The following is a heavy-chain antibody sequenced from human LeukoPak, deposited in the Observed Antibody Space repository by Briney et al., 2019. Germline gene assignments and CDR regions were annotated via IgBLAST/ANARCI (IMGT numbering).Heavy chain of an antibody. D-gene: IGHD4-11*01. Sequence: SGPTLVNPTETLTLTRTVSGFSLSNARMGVSWIRQPPGKALEWLAHIFSSDEKSYSTSLKSRLTISKDTSKSQVVLTMTNMDPVDTATYYCARMATVPGPADYWGQGTLVTVSS. CDR1: GFSLSNARMG. CDR3: ARMATVPGPADY. J-gene: IGHJ4*02. CDR2: IFSSDEK. V-gene: IGHV2-26*01.